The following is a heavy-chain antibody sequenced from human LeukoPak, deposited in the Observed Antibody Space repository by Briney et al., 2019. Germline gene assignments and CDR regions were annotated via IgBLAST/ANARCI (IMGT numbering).Heavy chain of an antibody. CDR1: GGSISSYY. D-gene: IGHD3-22*01. CDR2: IHYSGST. J-gene: IGHJ3*02. Sequence: PSETLSLTCTVSGGSISSYYWSWIRQPPGKGLEWIGYIHYSGSTKYNPSLKSRVTISVDTSKSQFSLRLSSVTAADTAVYYCARRIDYYDISGYSRGAFDIWGQGTMATVSS. V-gene: IGHV4-59*08. CDR3: ARRIDYYDISGYSRGAFDI.